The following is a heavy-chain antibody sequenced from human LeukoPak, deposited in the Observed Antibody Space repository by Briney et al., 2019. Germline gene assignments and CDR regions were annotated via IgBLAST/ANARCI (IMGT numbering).Heavy chain of an antibody. Sequence: ASVKVSCKASGYTFTGYYMHWVRQAPGQGLEWMGWINPNSDGTNYAQKFQGRVSMTRDTSISTAYMELSRLRSDDTAVYYCARDIVRSGSYYMDYWGQGTLVTVSS. D-gene: IGHD1-26*01. CDR2: INPNSDGT. V-gene: IGHV1-2*02. CDR1: GYTFTGYY. CDR3: ARDIVRSGSYYMDY. J-gene: IGHJ4*02.